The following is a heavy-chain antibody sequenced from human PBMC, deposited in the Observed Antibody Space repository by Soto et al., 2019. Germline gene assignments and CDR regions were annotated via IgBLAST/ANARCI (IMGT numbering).Heavy chain of an antibody. D-gene: IGHD6-13*01. V-gene: IGHV4-59*01. CDR2: VYYTGTS. J-gene: IGHJ4*02. Sequence: SSETLSLTSTVSGGSISSYFYIWVRQPPGKGLEWIGSVYYTGTSDYNPSLKSRVTISVDTSKTQFSLNLRSVTAADTAVYYCARDLAAVPRAFDYWGRGTLVTVS. CDR3: ARDLAAVPRAFDY. CDR1: GGSISSYF.